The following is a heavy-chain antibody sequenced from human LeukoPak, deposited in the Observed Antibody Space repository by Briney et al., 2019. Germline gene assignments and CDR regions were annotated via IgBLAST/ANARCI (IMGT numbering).Heavy chain of an antibody. V-gene: IGHV4-59*01. CDR3: ARGGDYGDLRYFDY. Sequence: SETLSLTCTVSGGSINNYYWSWIRQPPGKGLEWIGYIYYRGSTNYNPSLKSRVTFSVDTSKNQFPLKLNSVTAADTAVYYRARGGDYGDLRYFDYWGQGTLVTVSS. CDR2: IYYRGST. D-gene: IGHD4-17*01. J-gene: IGHJ4*02. CDR1: GGSINNYY.